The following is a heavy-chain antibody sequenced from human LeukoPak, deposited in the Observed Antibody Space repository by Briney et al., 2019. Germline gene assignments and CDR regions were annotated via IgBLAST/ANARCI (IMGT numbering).Heavy chain of an antibody. Sequence: GGSLRLSCAASGFIFSNAWMSWVRQAPGKGLEWVANIKDDGSDKYYVDSVKGRFTISRDNAKNSLYLQMNSLRVEDTAVYYCARDQSSRPLGYWGQGTLVTVFS. J-gene: IGHJ4*02. CDR2: IKDDGSDK. V-gene: IGHV3-7*01. D-gene: IGHD3-16*01. CDR1: GFIFSNAW. CDR3: ARDQSSRPLGY.